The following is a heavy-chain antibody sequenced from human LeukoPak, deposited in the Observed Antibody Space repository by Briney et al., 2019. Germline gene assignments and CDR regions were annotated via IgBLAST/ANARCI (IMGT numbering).Heavy chain of an antibody. CDR3: ASWKTYGDEFDY. V-gene: IGHV3-21*01. D-gene: IGHD4-17*01. J-gene: IGHJ4*02. Sequence: SGGSLRLSCAASGFTFSSYSMNWVRQAPGKGLEWVSSISSSSSYIYYADSVKGRFTISRDNVKNSLYLQMNSLRAEDTAVYYCASWKTYGDEFDYWGQGTLVTVSS. CDR1: GFTFSSYS. CDR2: ISSSSSYI.